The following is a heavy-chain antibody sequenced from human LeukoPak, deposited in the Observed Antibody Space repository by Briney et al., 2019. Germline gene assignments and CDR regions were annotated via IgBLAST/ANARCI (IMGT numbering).Heavy chain of an antibody. V-gene: IGHV4-59*08. CDR3: ARHRRLYFDY. D-gene: IGHD3-16*01. J-gene: IGHJ4*02. CDR1: GGSISSYY. CDR2: IYYSGST. Sequence: PSETLSLTCTVSGGSISSYYWSWIRQPPGKGLEWIGYIYYSGSTSYNPSLKSRVTISVDTSKNQFSLKLSSVTAADTAVYYCARHRRLYFDYWGQGTLVTVSS.